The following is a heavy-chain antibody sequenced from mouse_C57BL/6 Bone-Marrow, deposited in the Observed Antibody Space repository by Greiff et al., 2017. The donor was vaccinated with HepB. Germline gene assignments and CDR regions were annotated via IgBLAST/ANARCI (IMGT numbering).Heavy chain of an antibody. V-gene: IGHV5-17*01. CDR3: ERDYGSSLNWYFDV. CDR2: ISSGSITI. CDR1: GFTFSDYG. D-gene: IGHD1-1*01. Sequence: EVQLVESGGGLVKPGGFLKLSCAASGFTFSDYGMHWVRQAPEKGLEWVAYISSGSITIYYADTVKGRFTIYRDNAKNTLFLQMTSLKSEDTAMYYGERDYGSSLNWYFDVWGTGTTVTVSS. J-gene: IGHJ1*03.